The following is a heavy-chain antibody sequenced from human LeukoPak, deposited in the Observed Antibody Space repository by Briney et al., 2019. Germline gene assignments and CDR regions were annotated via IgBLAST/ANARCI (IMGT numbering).Heavy chain of an antibody. V-gene: IGHV3-66*01. J-gene: IGHJ4*02. CDR3: ASSELIAVAGAFDY. CDR2: IYSGGST. Sequence: GGSLRLSCAASGFTVSSNYMSWVRQAPGKGLEWVSVIYSGGSTYYADSVKGRFTISRDNSKNTLYLQMNSLRAEDTAVYYCASSELIAVAGAFDYCGQGTLVTVSS. CDR1: GFTVSSNY. D-gene: IGHD6-19*01.